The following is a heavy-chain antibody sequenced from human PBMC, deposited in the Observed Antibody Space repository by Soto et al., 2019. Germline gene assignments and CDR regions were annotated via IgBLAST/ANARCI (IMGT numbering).Heavy chain of an antibody. D-gene: IGHD3-9*01. CDR2: IWDDGSNK. Sequence: QVQLVESGGGVVQPGRSLRLSCAASGFTFSSYGMHWVRQAPGKGLEWVAVIWDDGSNKYYADSVKGRFTISRDNSKNTLYLQMNSLRAEDTAVYYCARDRYDILTGYRPYYYYGMDVWGQGTTVTVSS. CDR3: ARDRYDILTGYRPYYYYGMDV. V-gene: IGHV3-33*01. CDR1: GFTFSSYG. J-gene: IGHJ6*02.